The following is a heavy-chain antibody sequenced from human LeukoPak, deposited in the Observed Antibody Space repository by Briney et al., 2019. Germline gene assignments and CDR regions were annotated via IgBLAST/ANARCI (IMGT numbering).Heavy chain of an antibody. J-gene: IGHJ4*02. D-gene: IGHD3-10*01. V-gene: IGHV3-30-3*01. CDR3: ATGDLWFGELFPGY. CDR1: GFTFSSYA. Sequence: GGSLRLSCAASGFTFSSYAMHWVRQAPGKGLEWVAVISYDGSNKYYADSVKGRFTISRDNSKNTLYLQMNSLRAEDTAVYYCATGDLWFGELFPGYWGQGTLVTVSS. CDR2: ISYDGSNK.